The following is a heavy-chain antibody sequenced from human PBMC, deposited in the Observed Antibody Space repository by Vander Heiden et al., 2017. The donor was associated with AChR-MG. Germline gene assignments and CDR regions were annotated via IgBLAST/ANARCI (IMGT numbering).Heavy chain of an antibody. CDR2: IYSGGST. V-gene: IGHV3-53*02. CDR3: ARGIGAYGSGSYFDY. J-gene: IGHJ4*02. CDR1: GLTVSSNY. Sequence: EVQLVETGGGLIQPGGSLRLSCAASGLTVSSNYMSWVRQAPGKGLEWVSVIYSGGSTYYADSVKGRFTISRDNSKNTLYLQMNSLRAEDTAVYYCARGIGAYGSGSYFDYWGQGTLVTVSS. D-gene: IGHD3-10*01.